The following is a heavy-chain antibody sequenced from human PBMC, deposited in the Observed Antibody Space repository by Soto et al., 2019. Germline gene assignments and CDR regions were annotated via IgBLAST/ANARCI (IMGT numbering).Heavy chain of an antibody. CDR3: GRDKIPDLFDY. V-gene: IGHV4-34*01. CDR1: GGSFSGYY. CDR2: INHSGST. J-gene: IGHJ4*02. Sequence: SETLSLTCAVYGGSFSGYYWTWIRQPPGTGLEWIGEINHSGSTNYNPSLKSRVTISVDTSKNQFSLKLTSVTAADTAVYYCGRDKIPDLFDYWGQGTLVIVSS. D-gene: IGHD2-21*01.